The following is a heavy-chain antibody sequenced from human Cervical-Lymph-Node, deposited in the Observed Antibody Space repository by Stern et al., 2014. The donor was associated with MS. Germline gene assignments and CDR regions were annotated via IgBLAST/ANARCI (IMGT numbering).Heavy chain of an antibody. J-gene: IGHJ4*02. V-gene: IGHV3-11*01. CDR2: ISGSGITR. CDR1: GFRFSDYQ. Sequence: VQLLESGGGLVKPGGSLRLSCAASGFRFSDYQMTWIRQAPGKGLQWVSHISGSGITRYYADSLKGRFTVSRDNAKDSMFLQMNSLRAEDTAVYYCARSGGATDFDLWGQGTLVTVST. CDR3: ARSGGATDFDL. D-gene: IGHD3-16*01.